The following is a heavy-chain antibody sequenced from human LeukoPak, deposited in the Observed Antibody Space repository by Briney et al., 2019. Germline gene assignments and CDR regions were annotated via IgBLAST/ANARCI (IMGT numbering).Heavy chain of an antibody. CDR1: GYSFTNYS. D-gene: IGHD6-13*01. V-gene: IGHV5-51*01. CDR2: IYPGDFDT. Sequence: GESLNISCKGSGYSFTNYSIGWVRQMPGKALEWMGIIYPGDFDTRYTPSFQGQVTISADTSINTAYLQWSSLKASDTAMYYCARGIAEAAVTKFDFWGQGTLVTVSS. J-gene: IGHJ5*01. CDR3: ARGIAEAAVTKFDF.